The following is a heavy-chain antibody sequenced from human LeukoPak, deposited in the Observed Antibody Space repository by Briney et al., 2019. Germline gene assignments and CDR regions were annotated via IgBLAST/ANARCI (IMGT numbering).Heavy chain of an antibody. CDR3: ARDVAARPEYFQH. V-gene: IGHV3-21*01. D-gene: IGHD6-6*01. CDR1: GFTFSSYS. CDR2: ISSSSSYI. Sequence: GGSLRLSCAASGFTFSSYSMNWVRQAPGKGLEWVSSISSSSSYIYYADSVKGRFTISRDNAKNSLYLQMNSLRAEDTAVYYCARDVAARPEYFQHWGQGTLVTVSS. J-gene: IGHJ1*01.